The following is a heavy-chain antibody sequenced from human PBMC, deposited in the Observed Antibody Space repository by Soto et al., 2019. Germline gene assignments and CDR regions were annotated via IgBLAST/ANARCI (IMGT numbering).Heavy chain of an antibody. D-gene: IGHD6-19*01. CDR2: VSHDGRNT. V-gene: IGHV3-30*18. CDR1: GFTFSDYA. Sequence: VQLVESGGGVVQPGRSLRLSCAASGFTFSDYAMHWVRQAPGKGLEWVAVVSHDGRNTHYADSVKGRFPISRDSAKKTGSREMTSLRAEDTAVYYCAKGGRQWLVTSGFNYWGQGARVTVSS. CDR3: AKGGRQWLVTSGFNY. J-gene: IGHJ4*02.